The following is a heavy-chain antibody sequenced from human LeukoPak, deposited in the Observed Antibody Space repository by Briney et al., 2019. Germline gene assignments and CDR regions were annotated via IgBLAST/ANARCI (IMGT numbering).Heavy chain of an antibody. J-gene: IGHJ4*02. CDR2: ITGGGDTT. CDR1: GFAFSNYG. Sequence: GGSLRLSCAASGFAFSNYGMNWVRQAPGKGLEWVSGITGGGDTTFYGESVKGRLTISRDNHKNTLYLQVSSLRADDTAVYYCARDARLMAFDNWGQGTLVTVSS. CDR3: ARDARLMAFDN. V-gene: IGHV3-23*02. D-gene: IGHD2-8*01.